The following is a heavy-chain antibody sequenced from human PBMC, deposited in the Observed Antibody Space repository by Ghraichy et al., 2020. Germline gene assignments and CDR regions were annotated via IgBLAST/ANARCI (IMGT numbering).Heavy chain of an antibody. CDR1: GGSFSGYY. CDR3: ARALGDYDPDAFDI. CDR2: INHSGST. D-gene: IGHD3-16*01. J-gene: IGHJ3*02. Sequence: SETLSLTCAVYGGSFSGYYWSWIRQPPGKGLEWIGEINHSGSTNYNPSLKSRVTISVDTSKNQFSLKLSSVTAADTAVYYCARALGDYDPDAFDIWGQGTMVTVSS. V-gene: IGHV4-34*01.